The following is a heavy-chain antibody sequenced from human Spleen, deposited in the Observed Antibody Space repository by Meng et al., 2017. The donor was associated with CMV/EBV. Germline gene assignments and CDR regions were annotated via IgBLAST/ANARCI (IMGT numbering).Heavy chain of an antibody. D-gene: IGHD3-3*01. CDR3: ARVYDF. J-gene: IGHJ4*02. CDR2: ISGGGAST. Sequence: GESLKISCAASGFTFSSYAMTWVRQAPGKGLEWVSAISGGGASTYYADSVKGRFTISRDNSKNTLYLQMNSLRAEDTAVYYCARVYDFWSQGTLVTVSS. V-gene: IGHV3-23*01. CDR1: GFTFSSYA.